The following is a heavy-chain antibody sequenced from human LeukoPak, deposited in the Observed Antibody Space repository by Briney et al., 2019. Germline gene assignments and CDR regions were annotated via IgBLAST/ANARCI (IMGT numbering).Heavy chain of an antibody. CDR3: AKGPSKKVQGYAFDI. CDR2: ISSSSSYI. CDR1: GFTFSSYS. D-gene: IGHD2-15*01. Sequence: GGSLRLSCAASGFTFSSYSMNWVRQAPGKGLEWVSSISSSSSYIYYADSVKGRFTISRDNAKNSLYLQMNSLRAEDTAVYYCAKGPSKKVQGYAFDIWGQGTMVTVSS. J-gene: IGHJ3*02. V-gene: IGHV3-21*04.